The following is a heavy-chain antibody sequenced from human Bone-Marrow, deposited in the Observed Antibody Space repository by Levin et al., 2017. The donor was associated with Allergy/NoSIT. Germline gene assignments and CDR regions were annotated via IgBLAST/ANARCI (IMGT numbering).Heavy chain of an antibody. V-gene: IGHV3-30*03. CDR3: ARDPVLEWEVPGYYFDY. Sequence: PSGGSLRLSCAASGFTFSNYGMHWVRQAPGKGLEWLAVISYDGGNKFYADSVKGRFTISRDNSKNTVYLQMNSLRAEDTAVYSCARDPVLEWEVPGYYFDYWGQGTLVTVSS. CDR1: GFTFSNYG. D-gene: IGHD3-3*01. J-gene: IGHJ4*02. CDR2: ISYDGGNK.